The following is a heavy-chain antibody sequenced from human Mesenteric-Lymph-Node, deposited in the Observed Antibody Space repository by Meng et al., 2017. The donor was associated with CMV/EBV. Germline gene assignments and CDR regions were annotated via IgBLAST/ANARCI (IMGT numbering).Heavy chain of an antibody. D-gene: IGHD1-26*01. CDR3: AKWGGGVQAWDHYGMDV. V-gene: IGHV3-23*01. Sequence: GGSLRLSCAASGFTFSSYAMSWVRQAPGKGLEWVSAISGSGGSTYYADSVKGRFTISRDNSKNTLYLQMNSLRAEDTAVYYCAKWGGGVQAWDHYGMDVWGQGTTVTVSS. CDR1: GFTFSSYA. J-gene: IGHJ6*02. CDR2: ISGSGGST.